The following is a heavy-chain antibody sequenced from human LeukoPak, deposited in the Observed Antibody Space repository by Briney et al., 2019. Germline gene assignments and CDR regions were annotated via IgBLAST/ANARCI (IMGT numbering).Heavy chain of an antibody. D-gene: IGHD1-20*01. V-gene: IGHV4-59*08. CDR3: ARLDGNWNYFDY. Sequence: PSETLSLTCTVSGGSIGRYYWGWIRQPPGKGLEWIVYIHYSGSTNYNPSLKSRVTISMDTSKNQFSLKLTSVTAADTAVYYCARLDGNWNYFDYWGLGTWSPSPQ. J-gene: IGHJ4*02. CDR2: IHYSGST. CDR1: GGSIGRYY.